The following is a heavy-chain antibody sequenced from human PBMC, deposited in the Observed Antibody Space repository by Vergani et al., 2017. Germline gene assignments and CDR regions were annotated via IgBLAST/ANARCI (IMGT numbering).Heavy chain of an antibody. CDR2: IIPILGIA. V-gene: IGHV1-69*02. J-gene: IGHJ5*02. D-gene: IGHD6-13*01. CDR3: ASWPRIAAAGHREANWFDP. Sequence: QVQLVQSGAEVKKPGSSVKVSCKASGGTFSSYTISWVRQAPGQGLEWMGRIIPILGIANYAQKFQGRVTITADKSTSTAYMELSSLRSEDTAVYYCASWPRIAAAGHREANWFDPWGQGTLVTVSS. CDR1: GGTFSSYT.